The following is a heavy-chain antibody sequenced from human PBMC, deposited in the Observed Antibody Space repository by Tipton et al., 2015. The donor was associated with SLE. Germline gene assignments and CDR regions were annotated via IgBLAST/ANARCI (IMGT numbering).Heavy chain of an antibody. D-gene: IGHD3-16*01. J-gene: IGHJ4*02. CDR2: IFYTGST. CDR1: DGSIRSTNYY. CDR3: ARRDRWLRSPLY. Sequence: TLSLTCTVSDGSIRSTNYYWGWIRQPPGKGLEWIGSIFYTGSTYYSPSLKSRVTITLDTSKNHLSLKLSSVTAADTAVYYCARRDRWLRSPLYWGQGTLVTVSS. V-gene: IGHV4-39*07.